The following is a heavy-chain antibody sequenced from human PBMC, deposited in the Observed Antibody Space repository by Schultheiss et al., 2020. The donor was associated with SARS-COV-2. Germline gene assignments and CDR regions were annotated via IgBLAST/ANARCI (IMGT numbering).Heavy chain of an antibody. J-gene: IGHJ4*02. D-gene: IGHD6-19*01. CDR2: IWYDGSNK. V-gene: IGHV3-33*08. CDR1: GFTVSSNY. CDR3: ASVSGYSSGWYRYDY. Sequence: GESLKISCAASGFTVSSNYMSWVRQAPGKGLEWVAVIWYDGSNKYYADSVKGRFTISRDNSKNTLFLQMNSLRAEDTAVYYCASVSGYSSGWYRYDYWGQGTLVTVSS.